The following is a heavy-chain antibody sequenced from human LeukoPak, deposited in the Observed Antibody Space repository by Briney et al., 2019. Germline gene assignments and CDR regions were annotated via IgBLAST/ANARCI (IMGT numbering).Heavy chain of an antibody. CDR2: ISGSSGTT. CDR3: AKDRQQLKPYYFDY. J-gene: IGHJ4*02. D-gene: IGHD6-13*01. Sequence: PGGSLRLSCAASGFTFFSHAMSWVRQAPGKGLEWVSAISGSSGTTFYADSVKGRFTISRDNSKNTLYLQMNSLRAEDTAVYYCAKDRQQLKPYYFDYWGQGTLVTVSS. V-gene: IGHV3-23*01. CDR1: GFTFFSHA.